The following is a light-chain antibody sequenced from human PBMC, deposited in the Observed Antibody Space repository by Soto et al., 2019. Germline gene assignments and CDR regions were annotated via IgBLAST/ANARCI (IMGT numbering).Light chain of an antibody. CDR1: QSVSSY. V-gene: IGKV3-11*01. CDR3: QQRSNWPPDKYT. Sequence: EIVLTQSPATLSLSPGERATLSCRASQSVSSYLAWYQQKPGQAPRLLIYDASNRATGIPARFSGSGSGTDFTFTISSLEPEDFAVYYCQQRSNWPPDKYTFGQGTKLEI. J-gene: IGKJ2*01. CDR2: DAS.